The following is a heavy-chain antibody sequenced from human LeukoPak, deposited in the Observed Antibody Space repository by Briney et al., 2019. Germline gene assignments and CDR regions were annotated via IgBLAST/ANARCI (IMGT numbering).Heavy chain of an antibody. D-gene: IGHD3/OR15-3a*01. J-gene: IGHJ4*02. CDR2: IDYSGTP. CDR1: GASISSYY. CDR3: ARHRWGDGFCDY. V-gene: IGHV4-59*08. Sequence: PSETLSLTCTVSGASISSYYWSWLRQTPGKGLNWIGYIDYSGTPNYNPSLKGRVALSVDTSKNQFFLKLTSVTAADTAVYFCARHRWGDGFCDYWGQGTLVTVSS.